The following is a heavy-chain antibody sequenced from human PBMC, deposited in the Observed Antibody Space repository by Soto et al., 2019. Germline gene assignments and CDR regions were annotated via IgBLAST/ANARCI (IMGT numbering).Heavy chain of an antibody. D-gene: IGHD2-8*01. J-gene: IGHJ5*02. Sequence: GGSLRLSCAASGFAFQTYAMEWLRQPPGKGLEWVSSITISGNYIYYADSVKGRFTISRDNGRNSVYLQMNSLRAEDTAVYYCAKVGVLRTNFRWFDLWGQGTLVTVSS. V-gene: IGHV3-21*01. CDR3: AKVGVLRTNFRWFDL. CDR1: GFAFQTYA. CDR2: ITISGNYI.